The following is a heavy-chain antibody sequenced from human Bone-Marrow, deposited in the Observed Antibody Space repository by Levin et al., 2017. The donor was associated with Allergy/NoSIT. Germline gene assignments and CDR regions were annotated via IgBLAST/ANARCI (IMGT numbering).Heavy chain of an antibody. CDR1: EGTFNSYG. Sequence: SVKVSCKAPEGTFNSYGINWVRQAPGQGLEWMGGIVPVFSIRDYTPTLKGRVIFTADESTSTAYMELSSLRSADTAIYYCARLPAIGSGWLDSWGQGTLITVSS. V-gene: IGHV1-69*13. CDR2: IVPVFSIR. CDR3: ARLPAIGSGWLDS. D-gene: IGHD3-10*01. J-gene: IGHJ5*01.